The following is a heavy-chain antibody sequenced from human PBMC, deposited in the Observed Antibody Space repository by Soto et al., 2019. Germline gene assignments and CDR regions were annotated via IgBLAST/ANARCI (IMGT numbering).Heavy chain of an antibody. CDR1: GGSFSSSRYY. D-gene: IGHD3-10*01. Sequence: QLQLQESGPGLVKPSETLSLPCTVSGGSFSSSRYYWGWIRQPPGKGLEWIGSIYYSGSTYYNPSLKSRVAISVDTSKPQFSLRLNSVTAADTAGYYCAGRPLGEPWGKGTLVTVSS. J-gene: IGHJ4*02. V-gene: IGHV4-39*01. CDR2: IYYSGST. CDR3: AGRPLGEP.